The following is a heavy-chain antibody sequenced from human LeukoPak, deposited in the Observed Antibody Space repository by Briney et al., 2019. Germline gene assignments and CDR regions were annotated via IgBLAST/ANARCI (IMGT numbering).Heavy chain of an antibody. CDR3: AREEEGIAVADWDYYYYGMDV. D-gene: IGHD6-19*01. Sequence: SQTLSLTCAISGDSVSSNSAAWNWIRQSPSRGLEWLGRTYYRSKWYNDYAVSVKSRITINPDTSKNQFSLQLNSVTPEDTAVYYCAREEEGIAVADWDYYYYGMDVWGQGTTVTVSS. CDR1: GDSVSSNSAA. CDR2: TYYRSKWYN. V-gene: IGHV6-1*01. J-gene: IGHJ6*02.